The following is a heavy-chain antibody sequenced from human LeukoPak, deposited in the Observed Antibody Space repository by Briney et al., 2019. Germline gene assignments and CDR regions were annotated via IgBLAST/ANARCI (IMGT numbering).Heavy chain of an antibody. CDR2: IKQDGSER. CDR3: ARGQYTDGLSY. D-gene: IGHD5-24*01. CDR1: GFTFSGFS. J-gene: IGHJ4*02. V-gene: IGHV3-7*03. Sequence: GGSLRLSCAASGFTFSGFSMSWVRQSPTKGLEWVANIKQDGSERYYVDSVKGRFTISRDNAENSLFLQMNGLRPEDTAVFYCARGQYTDGLSYWGQGTLVTVSS.